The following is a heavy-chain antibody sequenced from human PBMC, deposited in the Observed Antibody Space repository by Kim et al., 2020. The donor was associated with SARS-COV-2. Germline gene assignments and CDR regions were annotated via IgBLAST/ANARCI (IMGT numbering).Heavy chain of an antibody. V-gene: IGHV1-2*02. Sequence: YAQKVQGRVTMTRDTSISTAYMELSRLRSDDTAVYYCARGITISRIWFDPWGQGTLVTVSS. CDR3: ARGITISRIWFDP. D-gene: IGHD3-3*01. J-gene: IGHJ5*02.